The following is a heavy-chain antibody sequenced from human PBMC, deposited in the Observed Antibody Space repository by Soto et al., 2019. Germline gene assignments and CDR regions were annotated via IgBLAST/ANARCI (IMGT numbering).Heavy chain of an antibody. V-gene: IGHV3-21*01. J-gene: IGHJ4*02. Sequence: ETLSLTCTVSGGSISSSTFYWGWILQPPGKGLEWVSSISSSSSYIYYADPVKGRFTISRDNAKNSLYLQMNSLRAEDTAVYYCARDASAKCPYCSGGSCYSYWGQGTLVTVSS. CDR1: GGSISSST. D-gene: IGHD2-15*01. CDR3: ARDASAKCPYCSGGSCYSY. CDR2: ISSSSSYI.